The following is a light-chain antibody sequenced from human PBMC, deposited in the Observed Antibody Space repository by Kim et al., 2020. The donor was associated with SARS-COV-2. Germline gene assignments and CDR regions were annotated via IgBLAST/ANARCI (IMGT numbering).Light chain of an antibody. CDR3: HQYNDWPPLT. CDR2: GAS. V-gene: IGKV3-15*01. CDR1: QSVSSN. Sequence: EIVMTQSPATLSVSPGERATLSCRASQSVSSNLAWYQQKPGQAPRLLLYGASTRAPGIPARFSGSGSGTDFTLTIYSLQSEDFAVYYCHQYNDWPPLTFGGGTKVDIK. J-gene: IGKJ4*01.